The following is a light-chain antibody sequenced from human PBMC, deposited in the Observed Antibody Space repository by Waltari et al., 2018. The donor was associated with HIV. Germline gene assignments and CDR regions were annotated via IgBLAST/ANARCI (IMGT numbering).Light chain of an antibody. CDR3: QSYDSSNVV. J-gene: IGLJ2*01. Sequence: NFMLTQPHSVSESPGKTVTISCTRSSGSIASNYVQWYQQRPGSSPTTVIYEDNQRPAGVPDRFSGSIDSSSHAASRTISGLKTEDEADYYCQSYDSSNVVFGGGTKLTVL. V-gene: IGLV6-57*01. CDR2: EDN. CDR1: SGSIASNY.